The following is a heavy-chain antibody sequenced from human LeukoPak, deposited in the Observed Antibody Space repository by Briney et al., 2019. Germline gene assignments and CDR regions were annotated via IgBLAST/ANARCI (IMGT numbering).Heavy chain of an antibody. J-gene: IGHJ4*02. CDR1: GFTFSSYW. CDR3: ARALPAQGGSYYY. Sequence: GGSLRLSCAASGFTFSSYWMSWVRQAPGKGLGWVANIKQDGSEKYYVDSVKGRFTISRDNAKNSLYLQMNSLRAEDTAVYYCARALPAQGGSYYYWGQGTLVTVSS. CDR2: IKQDGSEK. V-gene: IGHV3-7*01. D-gene: IGHD1-26*01.